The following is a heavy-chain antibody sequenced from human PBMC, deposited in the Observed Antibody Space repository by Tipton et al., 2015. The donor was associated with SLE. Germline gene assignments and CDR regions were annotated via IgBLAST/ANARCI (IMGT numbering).Heavy chain of an antibody. Sequence: SLRLSCAASGFTFSSYGMHWVRQAPGKGLEWVAVIWYDGSNKYYADSVKGRFTISRDNSKNTLYLQMNSLRAEDTAVYYCAKGAPVGIAAAASFDYWGQGTLVTVSS. CDR3: AKGAPVGIAAAASFDY. V-gene: IGHV3-33*06. D-gene: IGHD6-13*01. CDR2: IWYDGSNK. J-gene: IGHJ4*02. CDR1: GFTFSSYG.